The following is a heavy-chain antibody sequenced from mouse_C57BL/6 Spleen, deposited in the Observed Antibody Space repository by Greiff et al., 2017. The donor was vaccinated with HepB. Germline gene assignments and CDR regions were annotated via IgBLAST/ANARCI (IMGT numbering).Heavy chain of an antibody. V-gene: IGHV1-64*01. Sequence: QVQLQQPGAELVKPGASVKLSCKASGYTFTSYWMHWVKQRPGQGLEWIGMIHPNSGSTNYNEKFKSKATLTVDKSSSTAYMQLSSLTSEDSAVYYCARDGSNYYGSSYFDYWGQGTTLTVSS. CDR3: ARDGSNYYGSSYFDY. CDR2: IHPNSGST. D-gene: IGHD1-1*01. J-gene: IGHJ2*01. CDR1: GYTFTSYW.